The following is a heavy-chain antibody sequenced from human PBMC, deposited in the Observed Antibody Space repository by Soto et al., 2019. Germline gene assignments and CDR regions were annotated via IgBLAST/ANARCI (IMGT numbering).Heavy chain of an antibody. CDR1: GFTFSSYG. CDR3: ARDDGYGSGAWGYYYGMDV. Sequence: QVQLVESGGGVVQPGRSLRLSCAASGFTFSSYGMHWVRQAPGKGLEWVAVIWSDGSNKYYADYVKGRFTISRDNSKNTLYMQMNSLRAEDTAVYYCARDDGYGSGAWGYYYGMDVWGQGTTVTVSS. D-gene: IGHD3-10*01. J-gene: IGHJ6*02. CDR2: IWSDGSNK. V-gene: IGHV3-33*01.